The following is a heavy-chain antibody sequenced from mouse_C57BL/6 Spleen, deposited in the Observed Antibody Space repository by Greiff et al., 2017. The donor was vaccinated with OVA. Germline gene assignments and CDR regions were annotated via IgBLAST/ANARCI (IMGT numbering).Heavy chain of an antibody. CDR1: GYTFTSYW. CDR3: ARAYGYDAMDY. V-gene: IGHV1-64*01. CDR2: IHPNSGST. Sequence: QVQLQQPGAELVKPGASVKLSCKASGYTFTSYWMHWVKQRPGQGLEWIGMIHPNSGSTNYNEKFKSKATLTVDKASSTAHMQLSSLTSEDSAVYYGARAYGYDAMDYWGQGTSVTVSS. D-gene: IGHD2-10*02. J-gene: IGHJ4*01.